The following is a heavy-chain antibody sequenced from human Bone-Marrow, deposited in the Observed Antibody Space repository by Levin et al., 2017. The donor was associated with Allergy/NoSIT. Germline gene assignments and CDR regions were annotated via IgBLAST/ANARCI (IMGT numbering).Heavy chain of an antibody. V-gene: IGHV3-7*01. D-gene: IGHD2-2*01. Sequence: GGSLRLSCAVSGFTFSDYWMIWVRQGPEKGLEWVANINQDGTHIYYVDSVTGRFTVYRDNAKNSLYLQMNSLRAEDTAVYYCAREIRELGTSDWGQGTLVTVSS. CDR2: INQDGTHI. CDR3: AREIRELGTSD. J-gene: IGHJ4*02. CDR1: GFTFSDYW.